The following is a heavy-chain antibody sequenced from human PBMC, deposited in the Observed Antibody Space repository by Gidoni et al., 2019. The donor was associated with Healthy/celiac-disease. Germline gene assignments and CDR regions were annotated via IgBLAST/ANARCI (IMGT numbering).Heavy chain of an antibody. CDR2: IYWDDDN. CDR1: GFSLSTSGVG. Sequence: QSTLKESGPTLVQPTQTLTMTCPFSGFSLSTSGVGVGWIRQPPGKALEWLSLIYWDDDNRYSPSLKSMLTITKDTAKNHVVLTMTNMDPVDTATYSCSHSGKTILGVVSKPDSFDPWGQGTLVTVSS. J-gene: IGHJ5*02. D-gene: IGHD3-3*01. CDR3: SHSGKTILGVVSKPDSFDP. V-gene: IGHV2-5*02.